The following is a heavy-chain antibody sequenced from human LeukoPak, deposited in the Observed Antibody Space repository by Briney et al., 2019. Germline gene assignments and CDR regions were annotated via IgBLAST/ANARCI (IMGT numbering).Heavy chain of an antibody. CDR2: INPNSGGT. J-gene: IGHJ4*02. V-gene: IGHV1-2*02. CDR1: GYTFTSYG. Sequence: ASVKVSCKASGYTFTSYGISWVRQAPGQGLEWMGWINPNSGGTNYAQKFQGRVTMTRDTSISTAYMELSRLRSDDTAVYYCARVRNYYDSSGYLVYWGQGTLVTVSS. D-gene: IGHD3-22*01. CDR3: ARVRNYYDSSGYLVY.